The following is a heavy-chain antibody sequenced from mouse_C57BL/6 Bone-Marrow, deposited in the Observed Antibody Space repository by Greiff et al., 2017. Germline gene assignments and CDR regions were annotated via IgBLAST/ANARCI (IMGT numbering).Heavy chain of an antibody. J-gene: IGHJ2*01. CDR3: TTYSDYSGSRRCYLDF. D-gene: IGHD1-1*01. V-gene: IGHV14-4*01. CDR1: GFNIKDDY. CDR2: IDPENGDT. Sequence: VQLQQSGAELVRPGASVKLSCTASGFNIKDDYMHWVKQRPEQGLEWIGWIDPENGDTEYASKFQGKATITADTSSNTAYLQLSSLTSGDPAVYYCTTYSDYSGSRRCYLDFGGRGTTLTVTS.